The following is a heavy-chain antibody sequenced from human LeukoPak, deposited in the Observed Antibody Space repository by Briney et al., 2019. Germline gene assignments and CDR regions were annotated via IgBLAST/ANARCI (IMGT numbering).Heavy chain of an antibody. CDR2: FDPEDGET. CDR3: ATGERDTAMANFDY. D-gene: IGHD5-18*01. CDR1: GYTLTELS. Sequence: ASVKVSCKVSGYTLTELSMHWVRQAPGKGLEWMGGFDPEDGETIYARKFQGRVTMTEDTSTDTAYMELSSLRSEDTAVYYCATGERDTAMANFDYWGQGTLVTVSS. V-gene: IGHV1-24*01. J-gene: IGHJ4*02.